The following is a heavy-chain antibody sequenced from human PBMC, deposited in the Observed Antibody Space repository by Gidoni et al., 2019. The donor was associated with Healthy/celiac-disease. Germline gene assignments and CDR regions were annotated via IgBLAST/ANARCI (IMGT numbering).Heavy chain of an antibody. CDR3: AHRRTGMATITDYFDY. D-gene: IGHD5-12*01. CDR2: IYWDDDK. V-gene: IGHV2-5*02. CDR1: GFSLSTSGVG. Sequence: QITLKESGPTLVKPTQTLTLTCTFSGFSLSTSGVGVGWIRQPPGKALEWLALIYWDDDKRYSPSLKSRLTITKDTSKNQVVLTMTNMDPVDTATYYCAHRRTGMATITDYFDYWGQGTLVTVSS. J-gene: IGHJ4*02.